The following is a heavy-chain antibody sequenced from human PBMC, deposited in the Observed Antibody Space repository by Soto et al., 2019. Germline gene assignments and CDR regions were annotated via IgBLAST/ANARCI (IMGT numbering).Heavy chain of an antibody. CDR1: GFSITNTW. CDR3: NSYPDFGGVHAPL. D-gene: IGHD3-3*01. V-gene: IGHV3-15*07. CDR2: VKSKADGGTA. Sequence: EVQLVESGGGLVQPGGSLRLSCAASGFSITNTWMHWVRQAPGKGLEWVGRVKSKADGGTADYAAPVTGRFTVSRDDSNNTPDLQRTDVKMEDTSVYYCNSYPDFGGVHAPLWGQGTLVTVSS. J-gene: IGHJ4*02.